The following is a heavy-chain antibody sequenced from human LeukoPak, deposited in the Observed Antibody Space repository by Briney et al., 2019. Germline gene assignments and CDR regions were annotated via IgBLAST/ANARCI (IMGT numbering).Heavy chain of an antibody. V-gene: IGHV3-21*01. J-gene: IGHJ4*02. Sequence: GGSLRLSCAASGFTFSSYSMNWVRQAPGKGLEWVSSISSSSSYIYYADSVKGRFTISRDNAKNSLYLQMNSLRAEDTAVYYCARDPLGYCSGGSCPNGDFDYWGQGTLVTVSS. CDR1: GFTFSSYS. D-gene: IGHD2-15*01. CDR2: ISSSSSYI. CDR3: ARDPLGYCSGGSCPNGDFDY.